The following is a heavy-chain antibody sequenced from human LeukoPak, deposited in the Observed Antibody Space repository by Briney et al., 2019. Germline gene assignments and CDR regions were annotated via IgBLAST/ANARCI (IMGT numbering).Heavy chain of an antibody. CDR1: GFTFSSYG. V-gene: IGHV3-33*06. J-gene: IGHJ2*01. CDR2: IWYDGSNK. D-gene: IGHD4-23*01. Sequence: GGSLRLSCAASGFTFSSYGMHWVRQAPGKGLEWVAVIWYDGSNKYYADSVKGRFTISRDNSRNTLYLQMNSLRAEDTAVYYCAKKGGFDYGGDWYFDLWGRGALVTVSS. CDR3: AKKGGFDYGGDWYFDL.